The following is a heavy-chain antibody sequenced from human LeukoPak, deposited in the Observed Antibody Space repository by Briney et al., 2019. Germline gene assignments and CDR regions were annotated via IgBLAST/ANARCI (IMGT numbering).Heavy chain of an antibody. V-gene: IGHV3-7*01. Sequence: PGGSLRLSCAASGFTFSSFWMSWVRQTPGKGLEWVANINEDGSEKYYEDSVKGRFTISRDNAKNSLNLEVNGLRAEDTAVYYCARESGTLAPWGQGTLVTVSS. CDR3: ARESGTLAP. J-gene: IGHJ5*02. D-gene: IGHD1-26*01. CDR1: GFTFSSFW. CDR2: INEDGSEK.